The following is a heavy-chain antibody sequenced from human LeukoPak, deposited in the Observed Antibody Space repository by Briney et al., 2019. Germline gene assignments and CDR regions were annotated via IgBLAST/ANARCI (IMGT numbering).Heavy chain of an antibody. CDR2: ISGSGGST. D-gene: IGHD2-15*01. J-gene: IGHJ4*02. CDR1: GFTFISYA. V-gene: IGHV3-23*01. CDR3: ARRYCSGGSCYGY. Sequence: GGSLRLSCGASGFTFISYAMSWVRQAPGKGLEWVSAISGSGGSTYYADSVKGRFTISRDNSKNTLYLQMNSLRAEDTAVYYCARRYCSGGSCYGYWGQGTLVTVSS.